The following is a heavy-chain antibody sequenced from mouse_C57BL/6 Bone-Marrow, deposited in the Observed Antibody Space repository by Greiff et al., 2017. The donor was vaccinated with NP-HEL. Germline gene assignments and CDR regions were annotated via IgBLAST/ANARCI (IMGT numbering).Heavy chain of an antibody. CDR2: IRLKSDNYAT. Sequence: EVQVVESGGGLVQPGGSMKLSCVASGFTFSNYWMNWVRQSPEKGLEWVAQIRLKSDNYATHYAESVKGRFTISRDDSKSSVYLQMNNLRAEDTGIYYCTGYYYGSRELDYWGQGTTLTVSS. CDR3: TGYYYGSRELDY. D-gene: IGHD1-1*01. V-gene: IGHV6-3*01. CDR1: GFTFSNYW. J-gene: IGHJ2*01.